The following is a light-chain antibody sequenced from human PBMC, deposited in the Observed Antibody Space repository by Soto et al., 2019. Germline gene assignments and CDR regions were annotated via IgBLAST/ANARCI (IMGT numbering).Light chain of an antibody. CDR3: QQSYRTPLT. CDR1: QSIARY. CDR2: SAS. V-gene: IGKV1-39*01. Sequence: DIQVTQSPSSLSASVGDRVTITCRASQSIARYLNWYHQIPGKAPKLLISSASSLESGVPSRFSGSRSGTDVTLIISILQPEDCATYYCQQSYRTPLTFGGGTQVEIK. J-gene: IGKJ4*01.